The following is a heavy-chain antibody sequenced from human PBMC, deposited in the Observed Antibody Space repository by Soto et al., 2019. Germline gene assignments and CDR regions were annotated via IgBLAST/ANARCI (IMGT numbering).Heavy chain of an antibody. J-gene: IGHJ4*02. Sequence: EVQLLESGGGLVQPGGSLRLSCAVSGFSFGSYAMNWVRQAPGKGLEWVSTISISGGNTFYADSVKGRFTISRDNSKNTLYLHMSSLRAEDTAVYYCTNRLLPAYFGYWGQGTLVTVSS. CDR3: TNRLLPAYFGY. CDR1: GFSFGSYA. V-gene: IGHV3-23*01. CDR2: ISISGGNT. D-gene: IGHD2-21*02.